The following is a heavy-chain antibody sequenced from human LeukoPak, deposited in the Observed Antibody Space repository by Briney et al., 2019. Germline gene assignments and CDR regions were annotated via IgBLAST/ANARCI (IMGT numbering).Heavy chain of an antibody. CDR3: ARGYYGDSKYYYYYGMDV. V-gene: IGHV1-2*02. CDR2: INPNSGGT. Sequence: ASVKVSCTASGYTFTGYYMHWVRQAPGQGLEWMGWINPNSGGTNYAQKFQGRVTMTRDTSISTAYMELSRLRSDDTAVYYCARGYYGDSKYYYYYGMDVWGQGTTVTVSS. J-gene: IGHJ6*02. D-gene: IGHD4-17*01. CDR1: GYTFTGYY.